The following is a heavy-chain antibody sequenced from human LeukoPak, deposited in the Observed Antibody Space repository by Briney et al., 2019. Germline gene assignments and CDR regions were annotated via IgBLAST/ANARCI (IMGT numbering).Heavy chain of an antibody. J-gene: IGHJ3*02. Sequence: PSETLSLTCTVSGGSISSGGYYWSWIRQHPGKGLEWIRYIYYSGSTYYNPSLKSRVTISVDTSKNQFSLKLSSVTAADTAVYYCARALVVITTRAFDIWGQGTMVTVSS. V-gene: IGHV4-31*03. CDR3: ARALVVITTRAFDI. CDR2: IYYSGST. CDR1: GGSISSGGYY. D-gene: IGHD3-22*01.